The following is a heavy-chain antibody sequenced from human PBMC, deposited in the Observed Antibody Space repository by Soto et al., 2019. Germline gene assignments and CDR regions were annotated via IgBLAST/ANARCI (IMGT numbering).Heavy chain of an antibody. D-gene: IGHD5-18*01. CDR2: SSTYNGNT. Sequence: QVHLVQSGVEVKKPGASVKVSCKAAGYTFTSYGIGWVRQAPGQGLEWMGWSSTYNGNTNYAQKVQDRVTMTTDTSTNTAYMELRYLRSDDTAVYYCARYSSFYPYYFDYWGQGTLVTVSS. CDR1: GYTFTSYG. J-gene: IGHJ4*02. V-gene: IGHV1-18*01. CDR3: ARYSSFYPYYFDY.